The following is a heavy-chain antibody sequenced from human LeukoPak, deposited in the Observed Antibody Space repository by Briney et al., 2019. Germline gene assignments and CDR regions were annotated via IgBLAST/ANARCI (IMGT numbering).Heavy chain of an antibody. CDR2: ISYDGSNK. Sequence: PGRSLRLSCAASGFTFSSYGMHWVRQAPGKGLEWVAVISYDGSNKYYADSVKGRFTISRDNSKNTLYLQMNSLRAEDTAVYYCAKEGYDSSGWYYYYYGMTSGAKGPRSPSPQ. J-gene: IGHJ6*04. D-gene: IGHD6-19*01. V-gene: IGHV3-30*18. CDR1: GFTFSSYG. CDR3: AKEGYDSSGWYYYYYGMTS.